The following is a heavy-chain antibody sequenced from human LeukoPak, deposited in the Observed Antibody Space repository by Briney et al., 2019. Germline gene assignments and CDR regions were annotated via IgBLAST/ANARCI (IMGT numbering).Heavy chain of an antibody. CDR2: ISAYNGNT. Sequence: GASVKVSCKASGYTFTSYGISWVRQAPGQGLEWMGWISAYNGNTNYAQKLQGRVTITADESTSTAYMELSSLRSEDTAVYYCARSRIMITLGGVIGPQTPHHDAFDIWGQGTMVTVSS. J-gene: IGHJ3*02. V-gene: IGHV1-18*01. D-gene: IGHD3-16*02. CDR1: GYTFTSYG. CDR3: ARSRIMITLGGVIGPQTPHHDAFDI.